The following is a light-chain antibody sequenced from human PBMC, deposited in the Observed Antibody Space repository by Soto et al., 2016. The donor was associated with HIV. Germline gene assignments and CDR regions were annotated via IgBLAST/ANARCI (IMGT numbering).Light chain of an antibody. V-gene: IGKV1-5*03. CDR2: LAS. CDR3: QHLGS. CDR1: QSISSW. Sequence: DIQMTQSPSTLSASVGDRVTITCRASQSISSWLAWYQQKPGKVPKLLIYLASTLQSGVPPRFSGSGSGTEFTLTISGLQPDHFATYYCQHLGSFGQGTKVDIK. J-gene: IGKJ1*01.